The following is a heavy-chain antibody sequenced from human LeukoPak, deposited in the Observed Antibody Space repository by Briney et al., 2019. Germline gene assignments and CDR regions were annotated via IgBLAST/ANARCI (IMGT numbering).Heavy chain of an antibody. V-gene: IGHV4-59*01. CDR2: IYYSGST. J-gene: IGHJ4*02. CDR1: GGSISSSY. Sequence: PSETLSLTCTVSGGSISSSYWSWIRQPPGKGLEWIGYIYYSGSTNYNPSLKSRVTISVDTSKNQFSLELSSVTAADTAVYYCARAVVVVPAARYYFDYWGQGTLVTVSS. D-gene: IGHD2-2*01. CDR3: ARAVVVVPAARYYFDY.